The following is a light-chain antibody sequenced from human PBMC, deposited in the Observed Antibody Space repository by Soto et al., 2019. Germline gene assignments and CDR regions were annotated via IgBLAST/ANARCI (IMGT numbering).Light chain of an antibody. CDR3: QQCRNSST. V-gene: IGKV3-20*01. CDR1: QSVINSF. J-gene: IGKJ5*01. CDR2: GAS. Sequence: MLTQSPGTMSLSPGERATISCRASQSVINSFLSWFQQIPGQAPRLLIYGASRRATGIPDRFSGSGSGTDFTLTISRLEPEDFAVYYCQQCRNSSTFGQGTRVE.